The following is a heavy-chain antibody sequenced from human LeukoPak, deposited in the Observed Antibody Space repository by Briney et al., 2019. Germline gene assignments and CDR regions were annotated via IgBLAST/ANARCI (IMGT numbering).Heavy chain of an antibody. CDR2: ISAYNGNT. D-gene: IGHD2-15*01. Sequence: ASVKVSCKASGYTFTSYGISWVRQAPGQGLEWMGWISAYNGNTNYAQNLQGRVTMTTDTSTSTAYMELRSLRSDDTAVFYCARDWGSTPQLDYWGQGTLVTVSS. V-gene: IGHV1-18*01. J-gene: IGHJ4*02. CDR3: ARDWGSTPQLDY. CDR1: GYTFTSYG.